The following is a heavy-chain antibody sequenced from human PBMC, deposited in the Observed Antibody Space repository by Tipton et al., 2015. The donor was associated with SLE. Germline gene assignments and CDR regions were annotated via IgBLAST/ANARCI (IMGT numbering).Heavy chain of an antibody. CDR2: IYNSGIT. J-gene: IGHJ6*03. CDR3: VKSVVVVSPRDYYYYMDV. D-gene: IGHD2-15*01. CDR1: GDSFSSGSSS. V-gene: IGHV4-61*02. Sequence: LRLSCTVSGDSFSSGSSSWNWVRQPAGKGLEWIGLIYNSGITNYNPSLQSRVTLSVDMSKNQFSQRLSSVTAAETGVYYCVKSVVVVSPRDYYYYMDVWGKGTTVTVSS.